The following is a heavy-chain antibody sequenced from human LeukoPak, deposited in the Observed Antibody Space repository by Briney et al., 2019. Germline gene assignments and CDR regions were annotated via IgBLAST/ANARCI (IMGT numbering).Heavy chain of an antibody. Sequence: PGGSLRLSCAASGFTFSSYAMHWVRQAPGKGLEWVAVISYDGSNKYYADSAKGRFTISRDNSKNTLYLQMNSLRAEDTAVYYCARVPAAMGKGYWGQGTLVTVSS. CDR1: GFTFSSYA. CDR3: ARVPAAMGKGY. V-gene: IGHV3-30*04. D-gene: IGHD2-2*01. CDR2: ISYDGSNK. J-gene: IGHJ4*02.